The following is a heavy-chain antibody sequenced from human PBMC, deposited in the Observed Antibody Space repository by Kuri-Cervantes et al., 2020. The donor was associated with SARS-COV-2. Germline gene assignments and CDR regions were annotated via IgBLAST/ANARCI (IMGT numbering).Heavy chain of an antibody. D-gene: IGHD2-2*01. Sequence: GESLKISCAASGFTFSSYAMHWVRQAPGKGLEWVSAISGSGGSTYYADSVKGRFTISRDNSKNTLYLQMNSLRAEDTAVYYCAKDEEEVVFDIWGQGTMITVSS. V-gene: IGHV3-23*01. J-gene: IGHJ3*02. CDR3: AKDEEEVVFDI. CDR1: GFTFSSYA. CDR2: ISGSGGST.